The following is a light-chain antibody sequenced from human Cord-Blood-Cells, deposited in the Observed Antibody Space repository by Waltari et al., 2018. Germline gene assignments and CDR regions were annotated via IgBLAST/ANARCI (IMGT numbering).Light chain of an antibody. CDR1: SGAVCVNNY. J-gene: IGLJ3*02. CDR3: CSYAGSSTLV. Sequence: QSALTQPHSVSASPGQSVTNSCTGTSGAVCVNNYVSWYQQHPGKDPNLMIYDVSKRPSGVPDRSSGSKSGNTASLTISGLQAEDEADYYCCSYAGSSTLVFGGGTKLPVL. CDR2: DVS. V-gene: IGLV2-11*01.